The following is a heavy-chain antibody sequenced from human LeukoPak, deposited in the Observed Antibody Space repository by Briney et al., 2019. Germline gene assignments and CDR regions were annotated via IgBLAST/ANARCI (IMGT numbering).Heavy chain of an antibody. J-gene: IGHJ2*01. CDR3: VRVSSSWYQDWYFDL. CDR1: GGSISSYD. V-gene: IGHV4-4*07. Sequence: SETLSLTCTVSGGSISSYDWSWIRQPAGKGLEWIGRIYTSGSTNYNPSLKSRVSMSVDTSKRQFSLKLSSVTAADTAVYYCVRVSSSWYQDWYFDLWGRGTVVTVSS. CDR2: IYTSGST. D-gene: IGHD6-13*01.